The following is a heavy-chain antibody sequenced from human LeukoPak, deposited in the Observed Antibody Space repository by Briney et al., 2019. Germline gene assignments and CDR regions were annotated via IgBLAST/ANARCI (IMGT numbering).Heavy chain of an antibody. V-gene: IGHV4-34*01. CDR3: ARGLGREGETYDSSGYFDY. Sequence: SETLSLTCAVYGGSFSGYYWSWIRQPPGKGLEWIGEINHSGSTNYNPSLKSRVTISVDTSRNQFSLKLSSVTAADTAVYYCARGLGREGETYDSSGYFDYWGQGTLVTVSS. CDR2: INHSGST. D-gene: IGHD3-22*01. CDR1: GGSFSGYY. J-gene: IGHJ4*02.